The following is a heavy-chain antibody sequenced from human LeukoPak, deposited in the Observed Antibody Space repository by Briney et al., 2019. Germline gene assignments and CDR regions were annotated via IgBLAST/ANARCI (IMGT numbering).Heavy chain of an antibody. CDR3: ARADYYYDSSGGFGY. J-gene: IGHJ4*02. V-gene: IGHV3-74*01. CDR2: INSDGSST. CDR1: GFTFSSSW. Sequence: PGGSLRLSCAASGFTFSSSWMYWVRQAPGKGLVWVSRINSDGSSTNYADSVKGRFTISGDNAKNTLYLQMNSLRAEDTAVYYCARADYYYDSSGGFGYWGQGTLVTVSS. D-gene: IGHD3-22*01.